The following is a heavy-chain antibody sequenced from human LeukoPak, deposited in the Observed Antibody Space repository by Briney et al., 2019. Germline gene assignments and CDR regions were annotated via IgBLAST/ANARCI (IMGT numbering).Heavy chain of an antibody. CDR1: GFSISSSA. CDR3: AKDLAHYDFWSGSWFDP. CDR2: ISGSGTST. Sequence: PGGSLRLSCVASGFSISSSALNWVRQAPGKGLEWVSSISGSGTSTYYADSVKGRLTISRDNSKNTLYLQMNSLRAEDTAVYYCAKDLAHYDFWSGSWFDPWGQGTLVTVSS. J-gene: IGHJ5*02. D-gene: IGHD3-3*01. V-gene: IGHV3-23*01.